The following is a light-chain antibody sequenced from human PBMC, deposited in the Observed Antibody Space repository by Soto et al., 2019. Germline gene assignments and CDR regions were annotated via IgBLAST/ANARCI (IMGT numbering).Light chain of an antibody. CDR2: DAS. V-gene: IGKV1-5*01. CDR3: QQYNSYSRT. CDR1: QSISSW. J-gene: IGKJ1*01. Sequence: DIQMTQSPSTLSASVGDRVTITCRASQSISSWLAWYQQKPGKAPKLLIYDASSLKSGVPSRFSGSGSGTVFTLTIISLQPDDFATYYCQQYNSYSRTFGQGTKVDIK.